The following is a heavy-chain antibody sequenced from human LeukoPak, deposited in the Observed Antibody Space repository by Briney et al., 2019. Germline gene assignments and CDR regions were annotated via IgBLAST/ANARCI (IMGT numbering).Heavy chain of an antibody. CDR1: GYTFTGYY. V-gene: IGHV1-2*02. J-gene: IGHJ4*02. CDR3: ARVRKGGYCSSTSCYTGDY. D-gene: IGHD2-2*02. Sequence: ASVKVSCKASGYTFTGYYMHWVRQAPGQGLEWMGWINPNSGGTNYAQKFQGRVTMTRDTSISTAYMELSRLRSDDTAVYYCARVRKGGYCSSTSCYTGDYWGQGTLVTVSS. CDR2: INPNSGGT.